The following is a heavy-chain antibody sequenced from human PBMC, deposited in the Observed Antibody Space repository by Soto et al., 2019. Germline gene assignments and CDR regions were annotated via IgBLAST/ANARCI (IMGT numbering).Heavy chain of an antibody. CDR2: LCYSGN. CDR3: SRRATEGFDP. J-gene: IGHJ5*02. Sequence: LSDTLSLTCTVSGASISRMPYCWAWIRQPPGKGLEWVGSLCYSGNYYRPSLKSRVTISVDTSKKQLSLNLSSVTAADTAIYYCSRRATEGFDPWGQGTLVTVSS. V-gene: IGHV4-39*01. CDR1: GASISRMPYC.